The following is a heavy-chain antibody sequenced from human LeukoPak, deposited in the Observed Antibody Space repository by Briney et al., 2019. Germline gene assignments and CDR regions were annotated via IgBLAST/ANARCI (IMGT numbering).Heavy chain of an antibody. V-gene: IGHV3-21*01. CDR2: ISSSSSYI. CDR3: ARLGVTAMAIFDY. D-gene: IGHD5-18*01. CDR1: GFTFSSYS. J-gene: IGHJ4*02. Sequence: PGGSLRLSCAASGFTFSSYSMNWVRQAPGKGVEWVSSISSSSSYIYYADSVKGRFTISRDNAKNSLYLQMNSLRAEDTAVYYCARLGVTAMAIFDYWGQGTLVTVSS.